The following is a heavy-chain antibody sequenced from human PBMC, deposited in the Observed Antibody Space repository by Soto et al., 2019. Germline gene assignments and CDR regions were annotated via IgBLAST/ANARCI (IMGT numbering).Heavy chain of an antibody. CDR3: AKDIARLDNNYYYGLDV. V-gene: IGHV3-43*01. CDR2: ISWDGGGT. CDR1: GFIFDDYT. Sequence: EVELVESGGVVVQPGGSLRLSCATSGFIFDDYTMHWVRQTPVKGLEWVSLISWDGGGTYYADSVRGRFTISRDSSRNSLYLQMNSLRTEDTALYYCAKDIARLDNNYYYGLDVWGQGTTVTVSS. D-gene: IGHD6-25*01. J-gene: IGHJ6*02.